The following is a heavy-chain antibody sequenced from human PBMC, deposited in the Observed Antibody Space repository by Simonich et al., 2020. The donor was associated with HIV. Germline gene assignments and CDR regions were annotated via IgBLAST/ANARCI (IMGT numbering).Heavy chain of an antibody. Sequence: EVQLLESGGGLVQPGGSLRLSCAASGFTFSSDAMGWVRQAPGKGLVWVAGISVSGGSTYDADSVKGRFTISRDKSRNTLYLQMNSMRAEDTAVYYCAKDYYDSSGFFFDYWGQGTLVTVSS. CDR3: AKDYYDSSGFFFDY. D-gene: IGHD3-22*01. V-gene: IGHV3-23*01. CDR1: GFTFSSDA. CDR2: ISVSGGST. J-gene: IGHJ4*02.